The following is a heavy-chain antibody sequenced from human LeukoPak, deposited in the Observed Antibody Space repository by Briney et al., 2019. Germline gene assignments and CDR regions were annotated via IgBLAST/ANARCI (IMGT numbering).Heavy chain of an antibody. V-gene: IGHV3-23*01. CDR2: ISASGGST. Sequence: GGSLRLSCAASGFTFSSYAMSWVRQAPVKGLEWVSAISASGGSTYYADSVKGRFTISRDNSKNTLYLQMNSLRAEDTAVYYCAKDPHLLSWTFDYWGQGTLVTVSS. CDR3: AKDPHLLSWTFDY. D-gene: IGHD2-15*01. J-gene: IGHJ4*02. CDR1: GFTFSSYA.